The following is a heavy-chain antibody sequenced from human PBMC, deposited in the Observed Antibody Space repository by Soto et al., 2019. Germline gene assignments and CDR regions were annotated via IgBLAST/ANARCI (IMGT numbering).Heavy chain of an antibody. V-gene: IGHV3-23*01. CDR3: AKGLMKGTNTVYGMDV. CDR1: GFIFSNYA. J-gene: IGHJ6*02. Sequence: GGSLRLSCAASGFIFSNYAMRWVRQAPGKGLEWVSAISASSTTIYYADPVKGRFTISRDNSKNTLYLQMSNLRAEDTAVYYWAKGLMKGTNTVYGMDVWGQGTPVPVYS. CDR2: ISASSTTI. D-gene: IGHD4-17*01.